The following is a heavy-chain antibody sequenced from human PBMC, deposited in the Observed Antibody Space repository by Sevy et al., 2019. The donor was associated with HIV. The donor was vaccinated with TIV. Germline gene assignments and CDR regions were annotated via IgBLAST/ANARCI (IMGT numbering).Heavy chain of an antibody. CDR1: GASISKNNYY. V-gene: IGHV4-39*01. D-gene: IGHD2-8*01. Sequence: SETLSLTCPVVGASISKNNYYWGWIRQPPGKGLEWIGSIYYSGSVYYNPSLKSRVSISVDMSRHQFSLNLASVTAADTAKYYCARGERTNIIVNTFDMWGQGTMVTVSS. J-gene: IGHJ3*02. CDR2: IYYSGSV. CDR3: ARGERTNIIVNTFDM.